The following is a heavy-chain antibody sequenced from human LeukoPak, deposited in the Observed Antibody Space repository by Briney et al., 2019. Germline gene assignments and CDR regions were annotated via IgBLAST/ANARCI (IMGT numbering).Heavy chain of an antibody. CDR3: AKVRGFGLVPNDY. V-gene: IGHV3-23*01. J-gene: IGHJ4*02. CDR2: ISGGAANS. D-gene: IGHD2-2*01. CDR1: GFTFTDYA. Sequence: GSLRLSCAASGFTFTDYAMSWVRQAPGKGLEWVSSISGGAANSWYADSVKGRFTISRDNSKNTLYLQMNSLRAEDTALYYCAKVRGFGLVPNDYWGQGALVTVSS.